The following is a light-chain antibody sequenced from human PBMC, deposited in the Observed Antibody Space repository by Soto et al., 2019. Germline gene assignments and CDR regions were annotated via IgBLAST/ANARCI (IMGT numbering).Light chain of an antibody. CDR2: AAS. V-gene: IGKV1-39*01. CDR1: QSISSY. Sequence: DIQMTQSPSSLSASVGDRVTITCRASQSISSYLSWYQEKPGKAPKLLIYAASSLQSGVPSRFSGSASGTDFTLTISSRQPEDFATYYCQQSYSTPRTFCQGTKVEIK. CDR3: QQSYSTPRT. J-gene: IGKJ1*01.